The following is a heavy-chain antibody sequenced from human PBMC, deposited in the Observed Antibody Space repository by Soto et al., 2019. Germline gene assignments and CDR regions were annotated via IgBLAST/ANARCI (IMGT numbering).Heavy chain of an antibody. V-gene: IGHV3-66*01. D-gene: IGHD3-22*01. Sequence: GSLRLSCAASGFTVSSNYMSWVRQAPGKGLEWVSVIYSGGSTYYADSVKGRFTISRDNSKNTLYLQMNSLRAEDTAVYYCARTGYYDFKLDYWGQGTLVTVSS. CDR1: GFTVSSNY. CDR3: ARTGYYDFKLDY. CDR2: IYSGGST. J-gene: IGHJ4*02.